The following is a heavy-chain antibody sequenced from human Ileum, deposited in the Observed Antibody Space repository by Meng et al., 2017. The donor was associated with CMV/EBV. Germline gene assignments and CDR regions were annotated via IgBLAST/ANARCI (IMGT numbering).Heavy chain of an antibody. Sequence: QVTLVHSWAEVKQPGASVKVSCKASGYTFTGYYLPWVRQAPGQGLEWMAWINPNTGTTDYAQKFRGRVTMTRDTSISTAYMELSSLKSDDTAVYYCARGGGAADYWGQGTLVTVSS. CDR2: INPNTGTT. J-gene: IGHJ4*02. D-gene: IGHD1-26*01. CDR3: ARGGGAADY. CDR1: GYTFTGYY. V-gene: IGHV1-2*02.